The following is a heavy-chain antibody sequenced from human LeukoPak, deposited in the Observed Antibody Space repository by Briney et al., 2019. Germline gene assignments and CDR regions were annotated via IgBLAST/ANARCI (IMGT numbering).Heavy chain of an antibody. D-gene: IGHD3-3*01. CDR3: ARDRWSWFDP. CDR2: IKQDGSEK. Sequence: GSLRLSCAASGFTFSSYGMSWVRQAPGKGLEWVANIKQDGSEKYYVDSVKGRFTISRDNAKNSLYLQMNSLRAEDTAVYYCARDRWSWFDPWGQGTLVTVSS. V-gene: IGHV3-7*01. J-gene: IGHJ5*02. CDR1: GFTFSSYG.